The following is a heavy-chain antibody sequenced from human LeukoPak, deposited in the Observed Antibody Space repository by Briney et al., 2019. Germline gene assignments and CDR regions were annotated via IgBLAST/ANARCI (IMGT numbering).Heavy chain of an antibody. D-gene: IGHD1-20*01. CDR2: ISYDGGNK. CDR3: AKAYNWNDGRAFDI. J-gene: IGHJ3*02. V-gene: IGHV3-30*18. CDR1: GFTFSSYG. Sequence: GGSLRLSCAASGFTFSSYGMHWVRQAPGKGLEWVAVISYDGGNKYYADSVKGRFTISRDNSKNTLYLQMNSLRAEDTAVYYCAKAYNWNDGRAFDIWGQGTMVTVSS.